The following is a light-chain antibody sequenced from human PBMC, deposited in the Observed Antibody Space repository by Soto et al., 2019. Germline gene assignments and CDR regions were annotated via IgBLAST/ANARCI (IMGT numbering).Light chain of an antibody. Sequence: EIVLTQSPGTLSLSPGERATLSCRASQGVSSSYLAWYQQKPGQPPRLLISGASSRATGIPDRFSGSWSGTDFTLTITRQEREDFAVYYCPHYRTAFAGGTKVEIK. CDR3: PHYRTA. CDR2: GAS. CDR1: QGVSSSY. V-gene: IGKV3-20*01. J-gene: IGKJ4*01.